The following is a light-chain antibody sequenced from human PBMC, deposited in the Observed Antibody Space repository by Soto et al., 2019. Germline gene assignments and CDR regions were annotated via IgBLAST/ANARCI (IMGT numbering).Light chain of an antibody. J-gene: IGKJ4*01. Sequence: ENVLTQSPGTLSLSPGERATLSCRASQSVGRNYIAWFQQKPGQAPRLLMHTASVRATGIPDRFSGSGSGNNFHLTIRRLEAEDFAVFYCQQYAASPLTFGGGTKVEI. CDR2: TAS. V-gene: IGKV3-20*01. CDR1: QSVGRNY. CDR3: QQYAASPLT.